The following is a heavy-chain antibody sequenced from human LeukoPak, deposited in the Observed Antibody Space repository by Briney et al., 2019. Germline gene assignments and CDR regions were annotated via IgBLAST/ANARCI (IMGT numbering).Heavy chain of an antibody. Sequence: PSQTLSLTCTVSGGSISSGDYYWSWIRQPPGKGLEWIGYIYYSGSTNYNPSLKSRVTISVDTSKNQFSLKLSSVTAADTAVYYCARSADYDFWSGYSSYYYGMDVWGQGTTVTVSS. D-gene: IGHD3-3*01. CDR1: GGSISSGDYY. J-gene: IGHJ6*02. CDR2: IYYSGST. V-gene: IGHV4-61*08. CDR3: ARSADYDFWSGYSSYYYGMDV.